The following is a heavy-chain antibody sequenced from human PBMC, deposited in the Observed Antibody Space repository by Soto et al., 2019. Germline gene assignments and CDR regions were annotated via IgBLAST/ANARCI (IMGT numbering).Heavy chain of an antibody. J-gene: IGHJ4*02. D-gene: IGHD2-8*01. Sequence: QAQLVQSGAEVKKPGASVKVSCRASGYTFSSYGYAWVRQVPGQGLEWMGWISAYNGDTNNAQKFHDSGTLTTNTSTNTASMELRNLGSDDTAVYYCARSGAYCTSITCRFDYFWGRGTLVTVSS. V-gene: IGHV1-18*01. CDR2: ISAYNGDT. CDR3: ARSGAYCTSITCRFDYF. CDR1: GYTFSSYG.